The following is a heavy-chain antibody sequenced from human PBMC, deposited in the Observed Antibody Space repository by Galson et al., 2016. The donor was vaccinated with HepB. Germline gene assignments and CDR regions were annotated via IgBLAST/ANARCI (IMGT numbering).Heavy chain of an antibody. CDR2: VGPGHFT. V-gene: IGHV3-23*01. CDR1: GFTFTDYP. Sequence: SLRLSCATSGFTFTDYPMTWVRQAPGKGLEWVSTVGPGHFTHYADSVKGRFIVSRDNSRDTLYLQMNSLRPEDTAVYYCTKDPQLYVTRGVWDNWGQGALVTVSS. D-gene: IGHD3-10*01. CDR3: TKDPQLYVTRGVWDN. J-gene: IGHJ4*02.